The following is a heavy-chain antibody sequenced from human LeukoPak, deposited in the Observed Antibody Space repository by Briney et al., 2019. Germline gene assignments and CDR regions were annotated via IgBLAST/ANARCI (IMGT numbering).Heavy chain of an antibody. D-gene: IGHD1-26*01. J-gene: IGHJ4*02. CDR1: GGSINSGSYF. Sequence: SQTLSLTCTVSGGSINSGSYFWSWIRHPAGKGLEWIGRIYTSGITNYNSSLMSRATISIDTSKNQFSLKLSSVTAADTAVYYCARSNSGSYRELDYWGQGALVTVSS. CDR3: ARSNSGSYRELDY. CDR2: IYTSGIT. V-gene: IGHV4-61*02.